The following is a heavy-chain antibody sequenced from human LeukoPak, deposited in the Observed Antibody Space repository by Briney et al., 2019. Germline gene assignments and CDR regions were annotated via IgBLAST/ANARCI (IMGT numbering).Heavy chain of an antibody. V-gene: IGHV1-69*05. CDR2: IIPIFGTA. J-gene: IGHJ4*02. D-gene: IGHD3-22*01. CDR1: GGTFSSYA. CDR3: ASALGYYDSSGYYSYSFDY. Sequence: SVKVSCKASGGTFSSYAISWVRQAPGQGLEWMGRIIPIFGTANYAQKFQGRVTITTDESTSTAYMELSSLRSEDTTVYYCASALGYYDSSGYYSYSFDYWGQGTLVTVSS.